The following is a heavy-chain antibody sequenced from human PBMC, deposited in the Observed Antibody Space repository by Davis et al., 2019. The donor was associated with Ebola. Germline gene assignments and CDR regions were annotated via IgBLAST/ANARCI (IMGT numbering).Heavy chain of an antibody. Sequence: PGGSLRLSCVASGFTFRNYAMHWVRQAPDKGLEWVAVASHDGTTTYYEDSVKGRFTISRDNSKNTLYLQLNRLRTEDTAVYFCARAVFHEVLDYWGQGTPVTVSS. CDR1: GFTFRNYA. J-gene: IGHJ4*02. CDR3: ARAVFHEVLDY. CDR2: ASHDGTTT. D-gene: IGHD3-3*01. V-gene: IGHV3-30*04.